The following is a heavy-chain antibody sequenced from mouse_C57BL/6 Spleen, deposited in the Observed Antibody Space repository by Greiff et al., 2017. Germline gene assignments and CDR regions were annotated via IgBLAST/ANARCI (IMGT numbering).Heavy chain of an antibody. Sequence: EVQLQQSGPELVKPGASVKISCKASGYSFTDYNMNWVKQSNGKSLEWIGDINPNNGGTSYNQKFKGKATLTVDKSSSTAYMELRSLTSEDSAVYYCARGYGNYVNYWGQGTTLTVSS. D-gene: IGHD2-10*02. CDR1: GYSFTDYN. V-gene: IGHV1-18*01. CDR2: INPNNGGT. CDR3: ARGYGNYVNY. J-gene: IGHJ2*01.